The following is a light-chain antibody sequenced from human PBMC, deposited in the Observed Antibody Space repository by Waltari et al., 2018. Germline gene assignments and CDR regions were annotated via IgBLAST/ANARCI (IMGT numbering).Light chain of an antibody. J-gene: IGLJ1*01. V-gene: IGLV2-23*01. CDR1: KRDIGTYDL. CDR3: CAYAGSYTYV. Sequence: QSALTQPASVSGSPGQSITISCSGTKRDIGTYDLVSWYQHHPGKAPKVIIYQDNKRPSGVSNRFSGSNSGNTASLTVAGLQAEDEADYYCCAYAGSYTYVFGGGTKVTV. CDR2: QDN.